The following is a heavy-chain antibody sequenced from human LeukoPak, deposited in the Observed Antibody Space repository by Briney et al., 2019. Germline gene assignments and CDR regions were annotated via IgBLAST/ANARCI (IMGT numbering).Heavy chain of an antibody. Sequence: ASVKVSCKASGYTFTTYAMNWVRQAPGQGLEWMGWINTNTGNPTYAQGFTGRFVFSLDTSVSTAYLQISSLKTEDTAVYYCARGGYCSSATCYEFDSWGQGTLVTVSS. J-gene: IGHJ4*02. CDR2: INTNTGNP. V-gene: IGHV7-4-1*02. CDR3: ARGGYCSSATCYEFDS. D-gene: IGHD2-2*03. CDR1: GYTFTTYA.